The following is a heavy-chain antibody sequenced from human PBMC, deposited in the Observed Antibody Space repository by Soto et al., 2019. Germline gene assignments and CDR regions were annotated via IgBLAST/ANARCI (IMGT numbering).Heavy chain of an antibody. CDR1: GGSISSPNL. Sequence: SETLSLTCAVSGGSISSPNLWTWVRPPPGKGLEWIGEIYHIGSTTFNPSLKSRVTVSVDKSKNHFSLKLSSVTAADTAVYYCVRSTIAPRLFMYPFDYWGQGTLVTVSS. J-gene: IGHJ4*02. CDR3: VRSTIAPRLFMYPFDY. V-gene: IGHV4-4*02. D-gene: IGHD6-6*01. CDR2: IYHIGST.